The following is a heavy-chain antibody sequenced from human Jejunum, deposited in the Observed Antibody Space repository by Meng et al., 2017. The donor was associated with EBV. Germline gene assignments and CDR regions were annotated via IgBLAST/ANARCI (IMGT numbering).Heavy chain of an antibody. D-gene: IGHD5-24*01. V-gene: IGHV4-4*02. J-gene: IGHJ4*02. Sequence: QGQLQESGPGLVKPSMTLSLTFAVSGGSISTDNWWSWVRQPPGKGLEYIGEIHHSGSTKYNPSLKSRVTISVDKSNNHFSLKLSSVTAADTAVYYCARDRGVEDYWGQGTLVTVSS. CDR3: ARDRGVEDY. CDR2: IHHSGST. CDR1: GGSISTDNW.